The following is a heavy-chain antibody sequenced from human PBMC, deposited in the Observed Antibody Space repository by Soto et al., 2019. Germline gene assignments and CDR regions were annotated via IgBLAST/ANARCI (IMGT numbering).Heavy chain of an antibody. Sequence: QVQLQESGPGLVKPSQTLSLTCTVSGDSISSGGYYWGWIRQHPGKGLEWIGYINYSGRTDYNPSLKSRVTISVDTSKNQFSLNLSSVTAADTAVYYCARGRGLYCTNGVCTGWFDPWGQGTLVTVSS. CDR3: ARGRGLYCTNGVCTGWFDP. CDR2: INYSGRT. J-gene: IGHJ5*02. V-gene: IGHV4-31*03. CDR1: GDSISSGGYY. D-gene: IGHD2-8*01.